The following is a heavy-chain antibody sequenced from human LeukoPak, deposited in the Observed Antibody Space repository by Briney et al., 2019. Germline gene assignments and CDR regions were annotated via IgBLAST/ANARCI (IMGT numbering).Heavy chain of an antibody. CDR3: ARDGRAYYYGSGSYYTFDY. D-gene: IGHD3-10*01. CDR2: INPNSGGT. V-gene: IGHV1-2*02. J-gene: IGHJ4*02. CDR1: GYTFTDYY. Sequence: ASVKVSCKASGYTFTDYYMHWVRQAPGQGLEWMGWINPNSGGTNYAQKFQGRVTMTRDTSISTAYMELSRLRSDDTAVYYCARDGRAYYYGSGSYYTFDYWGQGTLVTVSS.